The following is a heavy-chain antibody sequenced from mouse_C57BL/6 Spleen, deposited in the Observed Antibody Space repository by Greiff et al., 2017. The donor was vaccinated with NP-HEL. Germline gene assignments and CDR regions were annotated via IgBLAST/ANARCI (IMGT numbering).Heavy chain of an antibody. V-gene: IGHV3-1*01. J-gene: IGHJ4*01. Sequence: DVQLQESGPGMVKPSQSLSLTCTVTGYSITSGYDWHWIRHFPGNKLEWMGYISYSGSTNYNPSLKSRISITHDTSKNHFFLKLNSVTTEDTATYYCARALYSNHYYAMDYWGQGTSVTVSS. D-gene: IGHD2-5*01. CDR2: ISYSGST. CDR1: GYSITSGYD. CDR3: ARALYSNHYYAMDY.